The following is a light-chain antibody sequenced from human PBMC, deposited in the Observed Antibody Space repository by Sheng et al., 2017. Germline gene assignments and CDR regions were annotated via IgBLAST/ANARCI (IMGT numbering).Light chain of an antibody. CDR1: QSVSGSY. J-gene: IGKJ4*01. V-gene: IGKV3-20*01. Sequence: EIVLTQSPGTLSLSPGDRAILSCRASQSVSGSYLAWYQQKPGQAPRLLIYGASSRATAIPDRFSGSGSGTDFTLTISRLEPEDFAVYYCQQYGSSPAPFGGGTKVEIK. CDR2: GAS. CDR3: QQYGSSPAP.